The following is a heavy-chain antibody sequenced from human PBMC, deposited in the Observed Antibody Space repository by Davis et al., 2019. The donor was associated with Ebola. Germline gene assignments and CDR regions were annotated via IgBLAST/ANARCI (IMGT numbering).Heavy chain of an antibody. J-gene: IGHJ4*02. V-gene: IGHV3-66*03. D-gene: IGHD1-1*01. CDR2: ISGRGTNI. Sequence: GESLKISCAASGFTVSSNYMSWVRQAPGKGLEWVSVISGRGTNIYYADSVKGRFTISRDNSKNTLYLQMNSLRAEDTAVYYCAKDFVQYPSDDYWGQGTLVTVSS. CDR1: GFTVSSNY. CDR3: AKDFVQYPSDDY.